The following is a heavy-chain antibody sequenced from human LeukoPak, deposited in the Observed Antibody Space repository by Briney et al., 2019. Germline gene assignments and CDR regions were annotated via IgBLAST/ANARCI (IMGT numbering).Heavy chain of an antibody. CDR1: GFFFSSYD. CDR3: ARGVTVTTDF. D-gene: IGHD4-17*01. J-gene: IGHJ4*02. V-gene: IGHV3-23*01. CDR2: LSGSGGST. Sequence: PGGSLRLSCAASGFFFSSYDMNWVRQAPGKGLEWVSGLSGSGGSTFYADSVKGRFTISRDNSKNTVYLQMNSLRGEDTAIYYCARGVTVTTDFWGQGTLVTVSS.